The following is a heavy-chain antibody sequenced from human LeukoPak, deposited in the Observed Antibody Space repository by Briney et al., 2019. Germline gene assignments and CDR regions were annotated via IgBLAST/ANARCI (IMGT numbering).Heavy chain of an antibody. CDR1: GFTFSSYA. CDR3: AKDHYVSGRYDAFDI. V-gene: IGHV3-23*01. J-gene: IGHJ3*02. D-gene: IGHD3-10*01. Sequence: GGSPRLSCAASGFTFSSYAMSWVRQAPGEGLEWVSSITTSGGSTYYADSVKGRFTISRDNAKNTLYLQMNSLRAEDTAVYYCAKDHYVSGRYDAFDIWGQGTMVTVSS. CDR2: ITTSGGST.